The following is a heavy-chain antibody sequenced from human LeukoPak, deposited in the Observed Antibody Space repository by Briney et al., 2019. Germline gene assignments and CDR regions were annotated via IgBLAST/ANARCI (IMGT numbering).Heavy chain of an antibody. CDR1: GGSISSYY. CDR2: IHYSGSA. CDR3: AASYSSLFDY. D-gene: IGHD6-19*01. Sequence: PSETLSLTCTVSGGSISSYYWSWIRQPPGKGLEWIGYIHYSGSATYNPSLKSRVTISLDTSKNQFSLKLSSVTAADTAVYYCAASYSSLFDYWGQGTLVTVSS. V-gene: IGHV4-59*08. J-gene: IGHJ4*02.